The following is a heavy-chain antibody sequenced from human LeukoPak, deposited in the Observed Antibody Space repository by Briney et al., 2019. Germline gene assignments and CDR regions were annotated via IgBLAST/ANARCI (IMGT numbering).Heavy chain of an antibody. CDR1: GFTFSSYA. Sequence: GGSLRLSCAASGFTFSSYAMSWVRQAPRKGLDWVSAISGSGGSTYYADSVKGRFTISRDNSKNTLYLQMNSLRAEDTAVYYCAKVITGTVDYWGQGTLVTVSS. V-gene: IGHV3-23*01. CDR3: AKVITGTVDY. CDR2: ISGSGGST. J-gene: IGHJ4*02. D-gene: IGHD1-7*01.